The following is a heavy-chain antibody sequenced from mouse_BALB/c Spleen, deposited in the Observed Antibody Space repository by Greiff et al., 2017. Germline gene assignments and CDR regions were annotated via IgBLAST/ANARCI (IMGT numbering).Heavy chain of an antibody. CDR3: ARDYYRSFAY. V-gene: IGHV5-4*02. D-gene: IGHD2-14*01. CDR1: GFTFSDYY. CDR2: ISDGGSYT. Sequence: EVKLMESGGGLVKPGGSLKLSCAASGFTFSDYYMYWVRQTPEKRLEWVATISDGGSYTYYPDSVKGRFTISRDNAKNNLYLQMSSLKSEDTAMYYCARDYYRSFAYWGQGTLVTVSA. J-gene: IGHJ3*01.